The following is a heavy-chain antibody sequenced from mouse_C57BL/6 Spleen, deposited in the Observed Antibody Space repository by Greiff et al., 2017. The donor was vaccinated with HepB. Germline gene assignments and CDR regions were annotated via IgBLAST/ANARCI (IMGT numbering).Heavy chain of an antibody. CDR1: GFTFSDYY. CDR2: ISNGGGST. V-gene: IGHV5-12*01. Sequence: EVMLVESGGGLVQPGGSLKLSCAASGFTFSDYYMYWVRQTPEKRLEWVAYISNGGGSTYYPDTVKGRFTISRDNAKNTLYLQMSRLKSEDTAMYYCARGAMDYWGQGTSVTVSS. J-gene: IGHJ4*01. CDR3: ARGAMDY.